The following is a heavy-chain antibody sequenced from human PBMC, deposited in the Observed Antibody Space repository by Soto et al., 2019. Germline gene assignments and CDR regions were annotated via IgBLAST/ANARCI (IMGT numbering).Heavy chain of an antibody. Sequence: VKVSCKASGFTFTSSAVQWVRQARGQRLEWIGWIVVGSGNTNYAQKFQERVTITRDMSTSTAYMELSSLRSEDTAVYYCAAKWELLRDDYFDYWGQGTLVTVSS. CDR2: IVVGSGNT. V-gene: IGHV1-58*01. D-gene: IGHD1-26*01. J-gene: IGHJ4*02. CDR1: GFTFTSSA. CDR3: AAKWELLRDDYFDY.